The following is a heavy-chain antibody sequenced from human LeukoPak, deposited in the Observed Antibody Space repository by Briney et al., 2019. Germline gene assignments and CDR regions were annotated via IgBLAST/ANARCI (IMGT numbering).Heavy chain of an antibody. CDR3: ARIYGSGSLD. D-gene: IGHD3-10*01. Sequence: SETLSLTCTVSGGSISSYYWSWIRQPPGKGLEWIGYIYYSGSTNYNPSLKSRVTISVDTSKDQFSLKLSSVTAADTAVYYCARIYGSGSLDWGQGTLVTVSS. CDR1: GGSISSYY. CDR2: IYYSGST. J-gene: IGHJ4*02. V-gene: IGHV4-59*01.